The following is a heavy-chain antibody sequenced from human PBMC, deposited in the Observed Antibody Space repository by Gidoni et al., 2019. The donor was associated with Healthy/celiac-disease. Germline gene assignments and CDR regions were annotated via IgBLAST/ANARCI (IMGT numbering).Heavy chain of an antibody. CDR1: GYTLTELS. V-gene: IGHV1-24*01. Sequence: QVQLVQSGAEVKKPGASVKVSCKVSGYTLTELSMHWVRQAPGKGLEWRGGFDPEDGETIYAQKYQGRVTMTEDTSTDTAYMELSSLRSEDTAVYYCATEGYYGSGRKYGMDVWGQGTTVTVSS. J-gene: IGHJ6*02. D-gene: IGHD3-10*01. CDR2: FDPEDGET. CDR3: ATEGYYGSGRKYGMDV.